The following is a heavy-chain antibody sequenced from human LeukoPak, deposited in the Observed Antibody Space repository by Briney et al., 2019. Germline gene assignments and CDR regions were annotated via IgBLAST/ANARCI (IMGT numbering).Heavy chain of an antibody. Sequence: SETLSLTCTVSGGSLSSGDYYWSWNRQPPGKGLEWIAYMYYSGSTYYNPSLKSRVTMSADTSKNQLSLKLSSVTAADTAVYYCARPYYYDSRIDPWGQGILVTVSS. J-gene: IGHJ5*02. CDR1: GGSLSSGDYY. D-gene: IGHD3-22*01. CDR2: MYYSGST. V-gene: IGHV4-30-4*01. CDR3: ARPYYYDSRIDP.